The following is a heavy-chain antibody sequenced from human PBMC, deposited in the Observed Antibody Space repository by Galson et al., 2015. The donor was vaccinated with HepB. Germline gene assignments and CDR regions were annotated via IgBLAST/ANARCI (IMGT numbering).Heavy chain of an antibody. V-gene: IGHV3-33*08. CDR1: GFTFSSYG. D-gene: IGHD1-26*01. Sequence: SLRLSCAASGFTFSSYGMHWVRQAPGKGLEWVAVIWYDGSNKYYADSVKGRFTISRDNSKNTLYLQMNSLRAEDTAVYYCARELQVGAPDYWGQGTLVTVSS. J-gene: IGHJ4*02. CDR2: IWYDGSNK. CDR3: ARELQVGAPDY.